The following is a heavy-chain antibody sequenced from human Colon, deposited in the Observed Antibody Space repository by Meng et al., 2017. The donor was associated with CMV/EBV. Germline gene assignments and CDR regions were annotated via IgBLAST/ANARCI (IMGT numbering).Heavy chain of an antibody. CDR2: ISVYKGTT. V-gene: IGHV1-18*01. CDR3: ARGHGVTPLDY. Sequence: SCNTSGYTFTNHGIRWVRQAPGQGLEWMGWISVYKGTTNYAQKFQGRVTMTTDTSTSTAYLELRNLRSDDTAVYYCARGHGVTPLDYWGQGTLVTVSS. J-gene: IGHJ4*02. D-gene: IGHD2-8*01. CDR1: GYTFTNHG.